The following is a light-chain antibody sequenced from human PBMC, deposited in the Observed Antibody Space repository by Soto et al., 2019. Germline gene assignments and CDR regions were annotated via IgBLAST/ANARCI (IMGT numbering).Light chain of an antibody. CDR2: DVS. CDR3: CLYAVTFYV. V-gene: IGLV2-11*01. Sequence: QSVLTQPASVSGSPGQSITISCTGTSSDVGGYNYVSWYQQHPGKAPRLMIFDVSERPSGVPDRFSGSKSGNTASLTISGLQAEDEADYYCCLYAVTFYVFGTGTKVTVL. CDR1: SSDVGGYNY. J-gene: IGLJ1*01.